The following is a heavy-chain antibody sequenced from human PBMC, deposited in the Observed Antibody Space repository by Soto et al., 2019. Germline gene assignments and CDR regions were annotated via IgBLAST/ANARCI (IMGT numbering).Heavy chain of an antibody. CDR1: GGSVSSSNW. CDR3: ASVGSDYDNSGCYLP. CDR2: IYHSGST. V-gene: IGHV4-4*02. Sequence: PSETLSLTCIVSGGSVSSSNWWSWVRQPPGKGLEWIGEIYHSGSTTYNPSLKSRATISVDKSENQFSLRLKSVTAADTAVYYCASVGSDYDNSGCYLPWGPGTLVTVSS. D-gene: IGHD3-22*01. J-gene: IGHJ5*02.